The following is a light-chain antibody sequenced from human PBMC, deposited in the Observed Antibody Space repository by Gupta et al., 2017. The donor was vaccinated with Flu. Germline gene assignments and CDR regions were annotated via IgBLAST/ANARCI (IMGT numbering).Light chain of an antibody. CDR2: WAS. CDR1: RTGLYSSNNQNY. CDR3: QQDDNTPLT. V-gene: IGKV4-1*01. J-gene: IGKJ4*01. Sequence: SLGERATINCKSSRTGLYSSNNQNYIAWFQQKPRQPPKMLIYWASTRASGVPDRFSGSGSGTDFTLTISGLQAEDVAIYYCQQDDNTPLTFGGGTQVEIK.